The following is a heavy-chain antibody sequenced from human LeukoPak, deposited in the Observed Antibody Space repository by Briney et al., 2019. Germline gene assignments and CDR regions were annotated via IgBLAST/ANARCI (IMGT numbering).Heavy chain of an antibody. D-gene: IGHD6-13*01. CDR2: IIPIFGIA. J-gene: IGHJ6*02. V-gene: IGHV1-69*04. Sequence: SVKVSCKASGGTFSSYAISWVRQAPGQGLEWMGRIIPIFGIADYAQKFQGRVTITADKSTSTAYMELSSLRSEDTAVYYCAREQQLDYYYYYGMDVWGQGTTVTVSS. CDR1: GGTFSSYA. CDR3: AREQQLDYYYYYGMDV.